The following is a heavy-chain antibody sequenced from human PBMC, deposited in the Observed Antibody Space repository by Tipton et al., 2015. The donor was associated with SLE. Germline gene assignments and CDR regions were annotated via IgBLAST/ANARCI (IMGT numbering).Heavy chain of an antibody. Sequence: TLSLTCTVSGGSVRSSSKYWAWIRQPPGKGLEWIGSIYYTGTTTYYNSFLKSRVTMSVDTSKTQFSLRLTSVIAADTAVYYCARLHGYSYGLNWFDPWGQGTLISVSS. CDR2: IYYTGTTT. V-gene: IGHV4-39*07. J-gene: IGHJ5*02. CDR1: GGSVRSSSKY. CDR3: ARLHGYSYGLNWFDP. D-gene: IGHD5-18*01.